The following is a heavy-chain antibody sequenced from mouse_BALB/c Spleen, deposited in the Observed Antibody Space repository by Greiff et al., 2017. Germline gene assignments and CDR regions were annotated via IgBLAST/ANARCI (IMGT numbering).Heavy chain of an antibody. J-gene: IGHJ3*01. V-gene: IGHV5-6-5*01. CDR2: ISSGGST. Sequence: EVKVEESGGGLVKPGGSLKLSCAASGFTFSSYAMSWVRQTPEKRLEWVASISSGGSTYYPDSVKGRFTISRDNARNILYLQMSSLRSEDTAMYYCARGLDGYYPAWFAYWGQGTLVTVSA. CDR1: GFTFSSYA. CDR3: ARGLDGYYPAWFAY. D-gene: IGHD2-3*01.